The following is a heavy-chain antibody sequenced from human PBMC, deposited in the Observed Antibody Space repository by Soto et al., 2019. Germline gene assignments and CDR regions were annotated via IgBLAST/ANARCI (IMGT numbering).Heavy chain of an antibody. V-gene: IGHV1-69*06. CDR3: ARERPARGKDV. CDR2: IIPVFGTA. J-gene: IGHJ6*02. Sequence: QVQLVQSGAEVKKPGSSVKVSCKASGGTFSSSAISWVRQAPGQGLEWMGAIIPVFGTAHYAQKFQGRVTITAEKPTSTAYMELSRLRSEDTAVYYCARERPARGKDVWCQGTTVTVSS. D-gene: IGHD2-2*01. CDR1: GGTFSSSA.